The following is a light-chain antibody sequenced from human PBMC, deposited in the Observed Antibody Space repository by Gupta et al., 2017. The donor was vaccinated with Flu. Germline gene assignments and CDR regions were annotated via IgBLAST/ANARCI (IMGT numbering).Light chain of an antibody. CDR2: ENN. J-gene: IGLJ1*01. V-gene: IGLV1-51*02. Sequence: QSVLTQPPSVSAAAGQKVTISCSGSSSNIGNNHVSWYQQLPGTTPKLLIYENNRRPSGIPDRFSASKSGTSATLGITGLQTGDEADYYCATWDNGLSAGGVFGTGTKVTVL. CDR1: SSNIGNNH. CDR3: ATWDNGLSAGGV.